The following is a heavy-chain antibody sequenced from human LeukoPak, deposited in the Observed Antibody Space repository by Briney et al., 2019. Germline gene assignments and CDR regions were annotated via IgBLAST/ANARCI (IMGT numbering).Heavy chain of an antibody. D-gene: IGHD2-15*01. CDR3: ARPLEPCSGGSCYRPGFYMDV. CDR2: SSSSSSYI. CDR1: GFTFSSYS. J-gene: IGHJ6*03. Sequence: GGSLRLSCAASGFTFSSYSMNWVRQAPGKGLEWVSSSSSSSSYIYYADSVKGRFTISRDNAKNSLYLQMNSLRAEDTAVYYCARPLEPCSGGSCYRPGFYMDVWGKGTTVTVSS. V-gene: IGHV3-21*01.